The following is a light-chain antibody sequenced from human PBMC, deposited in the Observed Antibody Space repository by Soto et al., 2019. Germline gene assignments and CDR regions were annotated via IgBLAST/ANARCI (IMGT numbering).Light chain of an antibody. CDR1: SGSVSTSYY. J-gene: IGLJ7*01. CDR2: STN. CDR3: VLYLGGGIWV. V-gene: IGLV8-61*01. Sequence: QTVVTQEPSFSVSPGGTVTLTCGLNSGSVSTSYYPNWCQQTPGQAPRTLIYSTNIRSSGVPDRFSGSILGNKAALTITGAQAEDESTYYCVLYLGGGIWVFGGGTQLTVL.